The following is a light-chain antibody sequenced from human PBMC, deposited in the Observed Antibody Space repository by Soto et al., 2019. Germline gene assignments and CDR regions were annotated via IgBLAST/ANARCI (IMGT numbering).Light chain of an antibody. J-gene: IGLJ3*02. V-gene: IGLV2-14*01. CDR2: AVN. Sequence: QSALIQPASVSGSPGQSLIISCTGTGGDFGSSTYVSWYQQHSDKAPKVVIYAVNKRPSGVSSRFSGDKSGSTASLTISGLQGDDEATYFCSSYTTTNSWVVGGGTKLTVL. CDR3: SSYTTTNSWV. CDR1: GGDFGSSTY.